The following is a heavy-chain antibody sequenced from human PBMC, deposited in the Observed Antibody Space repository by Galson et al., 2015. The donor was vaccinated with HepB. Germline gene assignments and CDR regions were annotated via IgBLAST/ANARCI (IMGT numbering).Heavy chain of an antibody. D-gene: IGHD3-10*01. CDR1: GFTFSRYG. CDR2: ISYDGSNK. Sequence: SLRLSCAASGFTFSRYGMHWVRQAPGKGLEWVSVISYDGSNKYYADSVKGRFTISRDNSKNTLYLQMNSLRAEDTAVYYCASSSRRLLWFGELFWFDPWGQGTLVTVSS. J-gene: IGHJ5*02. CDR3: ASSSRRLLWFGELFWFDP. V-gene: IGHV3-30*03.